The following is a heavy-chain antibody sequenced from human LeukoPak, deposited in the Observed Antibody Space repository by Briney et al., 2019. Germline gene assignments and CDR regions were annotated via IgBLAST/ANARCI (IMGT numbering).Heavy chain of an antibody. J-gene: IGHJ5*02. CDR2: INHRGST. Sequence: PSETLSLTCGVCGGSFSGYYWSWIRQPPGKGLEWIGEINHRGSTNYNPSLKGRVIISVDTSKSQFSLRLTSVTAADTAVYYCARGTVVAAISWFDPWGQGTLVTVSS. CDR3: ARGTVVAAISWFDP. D-gene: IGHD2-15*01. CDR1: GGSFSGYY. V-gene: IGHV4-34*01.